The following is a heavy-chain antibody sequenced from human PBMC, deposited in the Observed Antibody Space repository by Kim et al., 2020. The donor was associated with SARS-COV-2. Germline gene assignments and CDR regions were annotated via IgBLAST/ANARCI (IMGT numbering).Heavy chain of an antibody. D-gene: IGHD2-21*02. J-gene: IGHJ3*02. CDR2: INHSGST. Sequence: SETLSLTCAVYGGSFSGYYWSWIRQPPGKGLEWIGEINHSGSTNYNPSLKSRVTISVDTSKNQFSLKLSSVTAADTAVYYCARVTRDTRNIVVVTENAFDIWGQGTMVTVSS. CDR3: ARVTRDTRNIVVVTENAFDI. CDR1: GGSFSGYY. V-gene: IGHV4-34*01.